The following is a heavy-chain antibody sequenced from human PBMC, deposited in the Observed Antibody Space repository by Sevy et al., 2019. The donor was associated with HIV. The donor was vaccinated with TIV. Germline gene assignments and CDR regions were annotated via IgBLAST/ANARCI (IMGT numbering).Heavy chain of an antibody. V-gene: IGHV3-30*02. D-gene: IGHD4-4*01. Sequence: GGSLRLSCAASGFTFSSYGMHWVRQAPGKGLEWVAFIRYDGSNKYYADSVKGRFTISRDNSKNTLYLQMNSLRAEDTAVYYCAKVRGSVTTFSPSWFDPWGQGTLVTVSS. CDR1: GFTFSSYG. CDR2: IRYDGSNK. CDR3: AKVRGSVTTFSPSWFDP. J-gene: IGHJ5*02.